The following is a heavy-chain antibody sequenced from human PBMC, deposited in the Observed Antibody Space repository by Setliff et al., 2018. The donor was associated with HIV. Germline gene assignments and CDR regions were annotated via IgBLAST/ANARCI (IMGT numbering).Heavy chain of an antibody. D-gene: IGHD5-12*01. Sequence: GASVKVSCKASGYTFTDYAIYWMRQAPGQRLEWLGWINAGNGNTEYSQNFQGRVTISRDTSASTAYMELSSLRSEDTAVYYCARDSAIVTTIIDHYYGMDVWVPETLLVTVSS. V-gene: IGHV1-3*01. CDR1: GYTFTDYA. CDR3: ARDSAIVTTIIDHYYGMDV. CDR2: INAGNGNT. J-gene: IGHJ6*02.